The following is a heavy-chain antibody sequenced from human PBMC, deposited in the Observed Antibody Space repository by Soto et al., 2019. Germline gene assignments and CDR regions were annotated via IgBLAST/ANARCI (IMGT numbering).Heavy chain of an antibody. Sequence: EVQLLESGGDLVQPGGSLRLSCAASGFTFSSYAMTWVRQAPGKGLEWVSTISWSGDDTYYLDSVKGRFTISRDNSKNTLYLQMNSLRAEDSAVYYCARDPSTGSADYWGQGTLVIVSS. CDR1: GFTFSSYA. V-gene: IGHV3-23*01. CDR2: ISWSGDDT. D-gene: IGHD3-9*01. J-gene: IGHJ4*02. CDR3: ARDPSTGSADY.